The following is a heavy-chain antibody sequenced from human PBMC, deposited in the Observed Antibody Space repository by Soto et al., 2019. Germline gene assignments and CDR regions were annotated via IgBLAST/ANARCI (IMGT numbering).Heavy chain of an antibody. J-gene: IGHJ3*01. V-gene: IGHV1-69*02. Sequence: QVQLVQSGAEVKKPGSSVKVSCKSPGGTFRTYIISWVRQAPGQGLEWMGRIIPAPDKTDNAQKFQGSVTYSADKSTSTAYMALSSLRTEDTGVYYGAGYTIRTRGDAVDLWGRGTMVTVSS. CDR3: AGYTIRTRGDAVDL. CDR1: GGTFRTYI. CDR2: IIPAPDKT. D-gene: IGHD1-1*01.